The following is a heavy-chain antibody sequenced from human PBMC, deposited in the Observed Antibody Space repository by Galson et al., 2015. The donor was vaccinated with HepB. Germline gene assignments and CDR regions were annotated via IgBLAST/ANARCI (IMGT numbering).Heavy chain of an antibody. CDR1: GFSVHSYG. J-gene: IGHJ4*02. Sequence: SLRLSCPASGFSVHSYGIPWVRQAPGTGLEWVGVFSFDDTVKDYVASVKGVFTVSKESPRSTVYRQMHSLGVEDTGIYYRARDLGLYCSSGSCSRGYLDYWGQGTLVTVSS. CDR2: FSFDDTVK. CDR3: ARDLGLYCSSGSCSRGYLDY. V-gene: IGHV3-33*01. D-gene: IGHD2-2*01.